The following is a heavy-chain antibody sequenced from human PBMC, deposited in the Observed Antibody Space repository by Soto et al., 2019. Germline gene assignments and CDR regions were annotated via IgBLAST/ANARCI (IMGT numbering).Heavy chain of an antibody. V-gene: IGHV3-48*01. Sequence: GGSLRLSCAASGFTFSSYSMNWVRQAPGKGLEWVSYISSSSSTIYYADSVKGRFTISRDNAKNSLYLQMNSLRAEDTAVYYCAREIGQDIVLMVYAPTSSGSLDYWGQGTLVTVS. CDR2: ISSSSSTI. J-gene: IGHJ4*02. CDR1: GFTFSSYS. CDR3: AREIGQDIVLMVYAPTSSGSLDY. D-gene: IGHD2-8*01.